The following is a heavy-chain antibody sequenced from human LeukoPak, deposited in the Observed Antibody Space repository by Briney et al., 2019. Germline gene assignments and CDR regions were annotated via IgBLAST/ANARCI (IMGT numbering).Heavy chain of an antibody. CDR2: IKQDGSEK. D-gene: IGHD6-13*01. V-gene: IGHV3-7*03. CDR1: GFTVSSNY. CDR3: ARVPSSSWYGWYFDY. J-gene: IGHJ4*02. Sequence: GGSLRLSCAASGFTVSSNYMSWVRQAPGKGLEWVANIKQDGSEKYYVDSVKGRFTISRDNAKNSLYLQMNSLRAEDTAVYYCARVPSSSWYGWYFDYWGQGTLVTVSS.